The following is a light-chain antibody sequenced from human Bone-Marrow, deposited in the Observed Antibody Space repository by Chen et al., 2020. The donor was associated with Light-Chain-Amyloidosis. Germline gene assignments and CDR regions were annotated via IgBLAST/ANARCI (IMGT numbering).Light chain of an antibody. CDR1: SSDVGGDNN. J-gene: IGLJ1*01. Sequence: QSALTQPASVSGSPGQSITISCTGTSSDVGGDNNVSWYQQHPDKAPQLMIYEFTNLPSWVPDLFSGSKSDNTASLTISWLQTEDEADYCCSAYTITNTLVFVSGTRVTVL. V-gene: IGLV2-14*01. CDR2: EFT. CDR3: SAYTITNTLV.